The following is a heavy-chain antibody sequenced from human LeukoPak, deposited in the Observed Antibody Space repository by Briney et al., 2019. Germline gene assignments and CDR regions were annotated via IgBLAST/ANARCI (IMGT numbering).Heavy chain of an antibody. CDR1: GFTFSSYA. J-gene: IGHJ4*02. V-gene: IGHV3-30*04. CDR2: ISYDGSNK. Sequence: GGSLRLSCAASGFTFSSYAMHWVRQAPGKGLEWVAVISYDGSNKYYADSVKGRFTISRDNSKNTLYLQMNSLRAEDTAVYYCAPLTVTTLSLWGQGTLVTVSS. CDR3: APLTVTTLSL. D-gene: IGHD4-17*01.